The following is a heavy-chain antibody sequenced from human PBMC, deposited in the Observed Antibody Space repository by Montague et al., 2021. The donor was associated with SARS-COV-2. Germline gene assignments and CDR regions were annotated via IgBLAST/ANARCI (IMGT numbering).Heavy chain of an antibody. D-gene: IGHD3-16*01. CDR3: AKDSALHPYYFDMHV. CDR2: ISQGGAGT. Sequence: SLRPSCAASGFTFAGYSLSWVRQAPGKGLEWVSNISQGGAGTYYVDSLKGRFTISRDNSKNTLYLQMNSLRAEDTAVYYCAKDSALHPYYFDMHVWGQGTTVTVSS. J-gene: IGHJ6*03. CDR1: GFTFAGYS. V-gene: IGHV3-23*01.